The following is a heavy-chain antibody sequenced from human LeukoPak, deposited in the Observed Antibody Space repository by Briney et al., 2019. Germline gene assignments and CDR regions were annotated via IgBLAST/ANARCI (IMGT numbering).Heavy chain of an antibody. Sequence: PSETLSLTCAVYGGSFSGYYWSWIRQPPGKGLEWIGEINHSGSTNYNPSLKSRVTISVDTSKNQFSLKLSSVTAADTAVYYCASQTGGADYWGQGTLVTVSS. CDR3: ASQTGGADY. CDR2: INHSGST. V-gene: IGHV4-34*01. D-gene: IGHD3-16*01. CDR1: GGSFSGYY. J-gene: IGHJ4*02.